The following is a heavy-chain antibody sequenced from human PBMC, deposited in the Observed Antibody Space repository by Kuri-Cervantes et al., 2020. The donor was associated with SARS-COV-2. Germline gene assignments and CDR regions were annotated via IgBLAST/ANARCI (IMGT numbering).Heavy chain of an antibody. CDR2: INHSGST. Sequence: ETLSLTCAVYGGSFSGYYWSWIRQPPGKGLEWIGEINHSGSTNYNPSLKSRVTISVDTSKNQFSLKLSSVTAADTAVHYCARGVGAAVAGTLITIYYYYGMDVWGQGTTVTVSS. V-gene: IGHV4-34*01. CDR3: ARGVGAAVAGTLITIYYYYGMDV. CDR1: GGSFSGYY. J-gene: IGHJ6*02. D-gene: IGHD6-19*01.